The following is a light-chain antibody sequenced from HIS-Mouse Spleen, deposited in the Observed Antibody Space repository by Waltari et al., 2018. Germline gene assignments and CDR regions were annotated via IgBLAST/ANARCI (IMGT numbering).Light chain of an antibody. Sequence: SYELTQPPSVSVSPGQTARITCSGDALPKKYAYWYQQKSGPAPVPVIYEDSKRPSGIPKRLSGSSSGTMATLTISGAQVEDEADYYCYSTDSSGNHRVFGGGTKLTVL. V-gene: IGLV3-10*01. CDR1: ALPKKY. J-gene: IGLJ2*01. CDR2: EDS. CDR3: YSTDSSGNHRV.